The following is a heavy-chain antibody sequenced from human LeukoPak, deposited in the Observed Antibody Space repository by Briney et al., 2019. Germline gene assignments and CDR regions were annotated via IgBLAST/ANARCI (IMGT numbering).Heavy chain of an antibody. Sequence: SETLSLTCTVSGDSISTSNSYWGWIRQPPGKGLEWIGSIYYSGNTYYNASLKSRVTISVDTSKNQFSLKLSSVTAADTAVYYCARDGSPRTYYDFWSGTLLFDYWGQGTLVTVSS. J-gene: IGHJ4*02. CDR3: ARDGSPRTYYDFWSGTLLFDY. CDR1: GDSISTSNSY. D-gene: IGHD3-3*01. CDR2: IYYSGNT. V-gene: IGHV4-39*07.